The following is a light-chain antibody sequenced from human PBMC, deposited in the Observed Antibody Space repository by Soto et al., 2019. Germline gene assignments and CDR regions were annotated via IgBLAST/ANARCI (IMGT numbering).Light chain of an antibody. CDR1: SSDVGTYKY. V-gene: IGLV2-14*01. CDR2: EVS. CDR3: SSYTSRSTPV. Sequence: QSALTQPASVSGSPGQSITIYCTGTSSDVGTYKYVSWYQQLPGKAPKLMIYEVSNRPSGVSNRFSGSKSGNTASLTISELQAEDEADYYCSSYTSRSTPVFGGGTKLTVL. J-gene: IGLJ2*01.